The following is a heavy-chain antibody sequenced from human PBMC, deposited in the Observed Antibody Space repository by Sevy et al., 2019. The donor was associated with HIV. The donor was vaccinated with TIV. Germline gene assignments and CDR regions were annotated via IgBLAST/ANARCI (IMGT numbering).Heavy chain of an antibody. V-gene: IGHV3-30*02. J-gene: IGHJ4*02. CDR1: GFTFRSYG. CDR3: AKDLAVAGPYYFDY. Sequence: GGSLRLSCAASGFTFRSYGMHWVRQAPGKGLEWVAFIRYDGSNKYYADSVKGRFTISRDNSKNTLYLQMNSLRAEDTAVYYCAKDLAVAGPYYFDYWGQGTLVTVSS. CDR2: IRYDGSNK. D-gene: IGHD6-19*01.